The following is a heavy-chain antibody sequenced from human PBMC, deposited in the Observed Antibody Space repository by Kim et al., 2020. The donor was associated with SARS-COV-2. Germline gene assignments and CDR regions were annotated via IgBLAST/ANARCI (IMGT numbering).Heavy chain of an antibody. Sequence: GGSLRLSCAASGFTVSSVYMTWVRQAPGMGLEWVSVIYIDDSTYYAASVRSRFTISRDKSKNTLYLQMNSLRAEDTAIYNCTRDVIDGNWTWGQGTLVTV. CDR3: TRDVIDGNWT. J-gene: IGHJ4*02. V-gene: IGHV3-53*01. CDR2: IYIDDST. CDR1: GFTVSSVY. D-gene: IGHD2-21*01.